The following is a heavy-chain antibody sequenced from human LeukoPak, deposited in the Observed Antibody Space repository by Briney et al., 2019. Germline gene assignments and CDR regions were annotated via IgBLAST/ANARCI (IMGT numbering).Heavy chain of an antibody. CDR3: ARRDNSGWYHT. CDR2: VYYTGST. Sequence: PSETLSLTCTVSGGSISSYYWSWVRQPPGKGLEWIGFVYYTGSTNYSPSLKSRVTISVDTSKNQFSLKLRSVTAADTAVYYCARRDNSGWYHTWGQGTLVTVSS. J-gene: IGHJ4*02. CDR1: GGSISSYY. D-gene: IGHD6-19*01. V-gene: IGHV4-59*01.